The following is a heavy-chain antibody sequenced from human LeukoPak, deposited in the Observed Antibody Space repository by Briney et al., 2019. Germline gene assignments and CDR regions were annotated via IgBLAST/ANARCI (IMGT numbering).Heavy chain of an antibody. Sequence: PGGSLRLSCAASGFTFSSYSMNWVRQAPGKGLEWVSSISSSSSYIYYADSVKGRFTISRDNAKNSLYLQMNSLRAEDTAVYYCARASVPILTGPKYWGQGTLVTVSS. D-gene: IGHD3-9*01. CDR2: ISSSSSYI. V-gene: IGHV3-21*01. J-gene: IGHJ4*02. CDR3: ARASVPILTGPKY. CDR1: GFTFSSYS.